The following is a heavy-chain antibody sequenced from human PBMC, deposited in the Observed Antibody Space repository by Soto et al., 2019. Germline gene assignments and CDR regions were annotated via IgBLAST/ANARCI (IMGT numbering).Heavy chain of an antibody. CDR3: ATTIASYALSLFDF. Sequence: SVTLSLTCTVSGGSISSSAYCCPWIRQPPGRGLEWIGSVCYGGSASYNPSLKSRVTISADTSKNQFSLELSSVTAADTAVYFCATTIASYALSLFDFWGQGTLVTVSS. CDR2: VCYGGSA. V-gene: IGHV4-39*01. J-gene: IGHJ4*02. D-gene: IGHD2-2*01. CDR1: GGSISSSAYC.